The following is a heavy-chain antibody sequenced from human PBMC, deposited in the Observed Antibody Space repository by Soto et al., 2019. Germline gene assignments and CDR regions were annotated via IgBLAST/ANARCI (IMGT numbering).Heavy chain of an antibody. CDR3: ARDYGPYYYDSSGYYYI. Sequence: PGGSLRLSCAASGFTFSSYSMNWVRQAPGKGLEWVSSISSSSSYIYYADSVKGRFTISRDNAKNSLYLQMNSLRAEDTAVYHCARDYGPYYYDSSGYYYIWGQGTLVTVSS. CDR2: ISSSSSYI. D-gene: IGHD3-22*01. CDR1: GFTFSSYS. V-gene: IGHV3-21*01. J-gene: IGHJ4*02.